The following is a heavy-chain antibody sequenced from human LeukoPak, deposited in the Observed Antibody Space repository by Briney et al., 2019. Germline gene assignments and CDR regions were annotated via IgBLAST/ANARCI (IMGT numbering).Heavy chain of an antibody. D-gene: IGHD3-10*01. Sequence: GGSLRLSCAASGFTFSAYSMNWVRLAPGKGLEWVSSISSTSTYIYYADSVEGRFTISRDNAKNSLYLQMDSLRAEDTAVYYCVGWITMIRGVTPFYSYGMDVWGQGTTVTVSS. CDR2: ISSTSTYI. CDR1: GFTFSAYS. CDR3: VGWITMIRGVTPFYSYGMDV. V-gene: IGHV3-21*01. J-gene: IGHJ6*02.